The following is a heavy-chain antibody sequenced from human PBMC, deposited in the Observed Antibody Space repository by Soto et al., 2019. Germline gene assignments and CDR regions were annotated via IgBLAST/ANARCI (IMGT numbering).Heavy chain of an antibody. J-gene: IGHJ4*02. CDR2: IYSTGTT. Sequence: EVQLVESGGGLIQPGGSLKLSCAASGFTVGNNYMSWVRQAPGKGLEWVSLIYSTGTTKYADSVKGRFTVSRDNAKNTLYLQMNNLRGEDTAVYYCAKDGRGSGSHYNSFGYWGQGTLVTVSS. CDR1: GFTVGNNY. CDR3: AKDGRGSGSHYNSFGY. D-gene: IGHD3-10*01. V-gene: IGHV3-53*01.